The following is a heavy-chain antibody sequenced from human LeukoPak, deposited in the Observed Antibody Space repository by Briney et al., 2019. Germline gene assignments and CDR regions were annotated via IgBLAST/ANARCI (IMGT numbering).Heavy chain of an antibody. Sequence: GASVKVSCKASGGTFSSYAISWVRQAPGQGLEWMGGIIPIFGTANYAQKFQGRVTITTDESTSTAYMELGSLRSEDTAVYYCARQYYYGSGSYYHFDYWGQGTLVTVSS. CDR3: ARQYYYGSGSYYHFDY. V-gene: IGHV1-69*05. D-gene: IGHD3-10*01. J-gene: IGHJ4*02. CDR1: GGTFSSYA. CDR2: IIPIFGTA.